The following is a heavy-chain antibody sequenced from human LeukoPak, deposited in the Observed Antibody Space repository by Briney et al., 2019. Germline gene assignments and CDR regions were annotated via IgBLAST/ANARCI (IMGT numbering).Heavy chain of an antibody. Sequence: PGGSLRLSCAASGFTFDDYAMHWVRQSPGKGLEWVSAISWNSGTITYADSVQGRFTISRDNAKNSLFLEMNSLRAEDTAFYYCAKDSGSGSYYALKYFDHWGQGTLVTVSS. J-gene: IGHJ4*02. CDR2: ISWNSGTI. V-gene: IGHV3-9*01. D-gene: IGHD1-26*01. CDR3: AKDSGSGSYYALKYFDH. CDR1: GFTFDDYA.